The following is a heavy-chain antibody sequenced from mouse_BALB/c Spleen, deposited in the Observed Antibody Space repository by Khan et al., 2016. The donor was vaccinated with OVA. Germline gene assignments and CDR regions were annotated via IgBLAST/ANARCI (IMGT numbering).Heavy chain of an antibody. J-gene: IGHJ2*01. CDR3: VGSRYYGSSYFDY. D-gene: IGHD1-1*01. V-gene: IGHV1-9*01. CDR2: ILPGSGNT. CDR1: GYTFSGYW. Sequence: QVQLQQSGPELMKPGASVKISCKATGYTFSGYWIEWVKQRPGHGLEWIGEILPGSGNTKYNEKFKGKATLTADTSSNTAYMQLSSLTSDDSAVYYCVGSRYYGSSYFDYWGQGSTLTVFS.